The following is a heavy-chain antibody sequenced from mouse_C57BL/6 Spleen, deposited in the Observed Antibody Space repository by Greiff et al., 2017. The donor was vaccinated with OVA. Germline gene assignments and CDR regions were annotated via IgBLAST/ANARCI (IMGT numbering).Heavy chain of an antibody. CDR1: GFTFSDYG. J-gene: IGHJ3*01. CDR3: AMPGGYYFPLFAY. D-gene: IGHD2-3*01. CDR2: ISSGSSTN. Sequence: EVMLVESGGGLVKPGGSLKLSCAASGFTFSDYGMHWVRQAPEKGLEWVAYISSGSSTNYSADSVKGRFTITSDNAKNTLFLQITRLRSEDTTMYYCAMPGGYYFPLFAYWGQGTLVTVSA. V-gene: IGHV5-17*01.